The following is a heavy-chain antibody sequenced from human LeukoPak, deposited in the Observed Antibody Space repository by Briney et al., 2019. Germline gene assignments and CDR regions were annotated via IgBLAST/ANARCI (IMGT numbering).Heavy chain of an antibody. CDR3: AKDIDWLAFED. J-gene: IGHJ4*02. Sequence: GRSLRLSCAASGFPFSTFTMHWVRQAPGKGLEWVAIISYDGSDKSYADSVKGRFTISRDNSENTVYLQMNSLRVEDTALYYCAKDIDWLAFEDWGQGTLVTVSS. D-gene: IGHD6-19*01. V-gene: IGHV3-30*04. CDR1: GFPFSTFT. CDR2: ISYDGSDK.